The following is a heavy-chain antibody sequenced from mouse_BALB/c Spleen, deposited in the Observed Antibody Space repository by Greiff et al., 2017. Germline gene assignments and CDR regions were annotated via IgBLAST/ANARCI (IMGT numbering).Heavy chain of an antibody. CDR3: ARDDWFAY. J-gene: IGHJ3*01. Sequence: EVKVEESGGGLVKPGGSLKLSCAASGFTFSSYAMSWVRQTPEKRLEWVASISSGGSTYYPDSVKGRFTISRDNARNILYLQMSSLRSEDTAMYYCARDDWFAYWGQGTLVTVSA. V-gene: IGHV5-6-5*01. CDR1: GFTFSSYA. CDR2: ISSGGST.